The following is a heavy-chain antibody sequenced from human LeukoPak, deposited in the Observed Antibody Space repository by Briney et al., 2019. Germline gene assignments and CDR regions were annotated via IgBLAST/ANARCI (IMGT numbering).Heavy chain of an antibody. Sequence: GGSLRLSCAASGFTFDDYTMHWVRHAPGKGLEWVSLISWDGGSTYYADSVKGRFTISRDNSKNSLYLQMNSLRTEDTALYYCAKDAGNYFDYWGQGTLVTVSS. V-gene: IGHV3-43*01. D-gene: IGHD1-1*01. J-gene: IGHJ4*02. CDR3: AKDAGNYFDY. CDR2: ISWDGGST. CDR1: GFTFDDYT.